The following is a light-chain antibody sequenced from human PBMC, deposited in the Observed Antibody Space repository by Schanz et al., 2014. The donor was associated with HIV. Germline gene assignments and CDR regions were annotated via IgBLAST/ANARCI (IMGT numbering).Light chain of an antibody. CDR1: SDDVGGYNY. Sequence: QSALTQPPSASGSLGQSVTISCTGTSDDVGGYNYVSWYQQHPGRAPKLMIYDVTYRPSGVSNRFSGSKSGNTASLTIFGLQAEDEADYYCSSYASSTTYVFGTGTKLTVL. CDR2: DVT. V-gene: IGLV2-14*01. J-gene: IGLJ1*01. CDR3: SSYASSTTYV.